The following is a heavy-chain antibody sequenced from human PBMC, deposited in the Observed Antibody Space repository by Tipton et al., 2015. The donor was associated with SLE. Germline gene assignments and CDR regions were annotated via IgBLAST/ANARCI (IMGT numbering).Heavy chain of an antibody. V-gene: IGHV5-51*03. CDR3: AKDLDLVGATGYFDY. D-gene: IGHD1-26*01. J-gene: IGHJ4*02. CDR2: IYPGDSGT. CDR1: GYSFTSYW. Sequence: QLVQSGAEVKKPGESLKISCKGSGYSFTSYWIGWVRQMPGKGLEWMGIIYPGDSGTRYSPSFQGQVTISADKSISTAYLQWSSLRAEDTAVYYCAKDLDLVGATGYFDYWGQGTLVTVSS.